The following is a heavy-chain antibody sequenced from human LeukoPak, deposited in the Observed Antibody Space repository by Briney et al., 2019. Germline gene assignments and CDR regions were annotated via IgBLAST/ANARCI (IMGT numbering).Heavy chain of an antibody. J-gene: IGHJ4*02. CDR3: ARVYCSSTSCYYFDY. V-gene: IGHV4-30-2*01. D-gene: IGHD2-2*01. CDR2: IYHSGST. Sequence: SETLSLTCAVSGGSISSGGYSWSWIRQPPGKGLAWIGYIYHSGSTYYNPSLKSRVTISVDRSKNQFSLKLSSVTAADTAVYYCARVYCSSTSCYYFDYWGQGTLVTVSS. CDR1: GGSISSGGYS.